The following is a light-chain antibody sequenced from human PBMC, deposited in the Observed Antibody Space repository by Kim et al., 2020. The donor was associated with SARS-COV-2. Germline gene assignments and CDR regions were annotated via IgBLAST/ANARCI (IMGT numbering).Light chain of an antibody. CDR3: QQYNTDSST. J-gene: IGKJ2*01. CDR2: KAS. V-gene: IGKV1-5*03. Sequence: DIQMTQSPSTLSASVGDSVTITCRASQSFSTWLAWYQQKPGQPPKLLIYKASSLVSGVPSRFSGSESGTEFTLTISSLQPDDFATYYCQQYNTDSSTFGQGTKLEI. CDR1: QSFSTW.